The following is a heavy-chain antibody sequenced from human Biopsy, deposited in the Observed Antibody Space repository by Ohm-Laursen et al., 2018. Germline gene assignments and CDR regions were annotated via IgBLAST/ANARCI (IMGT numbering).Heavy chain of an antibody. V-gene: IGHV4-59*11. D-gene: IGHD3-3*01. Sequence: SDTLSLTCPVSGGSFTGHYWSWIRQPPGKGLQWIGYIYYTGNTDYNPSLQNRVTISVDTSKNHFSLRLRSMTPADTAMYYCARDLYDFCGGCPFDPWGQGTLVTVSS. CDR3: ARDLYDFCGGCPFDP. CDR2: IYYTGNT. J-gene: IGHJ5*02. CDR1: GGSFTGHY.